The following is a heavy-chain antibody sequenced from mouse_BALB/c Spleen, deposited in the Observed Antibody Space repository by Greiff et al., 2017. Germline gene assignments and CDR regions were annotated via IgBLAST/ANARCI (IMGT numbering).Heavy chain of an antibody. CDR2: IDPANGNT. D-gene: IGHD1-1*01. CDR3: ARSTVVATVNY. CDR1: GFNIKDIY. J-gene: IGHJ2*01. V-gene: IGHV14-3*02. Sequence: EVQLQQSWAELVKPGASVKLSCTASGFNIKDIYMHWVKQRPEQGLEWIGRIDPANGNTKYDPKFQGKATITADTSSNTAYLQLSSLTSEDTAVYYCARSTVVATVNYWGQGTTRTVSS.